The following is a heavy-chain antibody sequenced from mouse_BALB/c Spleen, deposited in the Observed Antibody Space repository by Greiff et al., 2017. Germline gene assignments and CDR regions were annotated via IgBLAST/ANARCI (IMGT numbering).Heavy chain of an antibody. CDR3: ARPYFDV. Sequence: EVKLVESGGGLVQPGGSLKLSCAASGFTFSSYTMSWVRQTPEKRLEWVAYISNGGGSTYYPDTVKGRFTISRDNAKNTLYLQMSSLKSEDTAMYYCARPYFDVWGAGTTVTVSS. V-gene: IGHV5-12-2*01. CDR1: GFTFSSYT. J-gene: IGHJ1*01. CDR2: ISNGGGST.